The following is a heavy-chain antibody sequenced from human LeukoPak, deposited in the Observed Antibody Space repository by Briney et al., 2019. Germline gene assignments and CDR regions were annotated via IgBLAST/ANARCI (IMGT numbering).Heavy chain of an antibody. J-gene: IGHJ4*02. CDR3: AKDVKMFRGPMIMRHFDY. D-gene: IGHD3-10*01. CDR2: ISFDGSDK. V-gene: IGHV3-30*18. CDR1: GFTFTTYV. Sequence: GSSLRLSCAASGFTFTTYVMHWVRQAPGKGLEGVALISFDGSDKYYTDSVKGRFTISRDNSRNTLYLQMNSVRAEDTAVYFCAKDVKMFRGPMIMRHFDYWGQGTLVSVS.